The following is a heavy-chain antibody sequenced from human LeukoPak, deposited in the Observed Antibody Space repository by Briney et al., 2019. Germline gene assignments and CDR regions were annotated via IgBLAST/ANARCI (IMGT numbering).Heavy chain of an antibody. CDR2: IIADSGNT. J-gene: IGHJ5*02. D-gene: IGHD6-13*01. CDR1: GYTFTNFG. V-gene: IGHV1-18*01. CDR3: ARGTGSSSWYDLRWFDP. Sequence: ASVKLSCNAAGYTFTNFGISWVRQAPGQGLEWMGWIIADSGNTKYAQKLQGRISMTTDTPTSTAYMELKSLRSDDTAVYYCARGTGSSSWYDLRWFDPWGQGILVTVSS.